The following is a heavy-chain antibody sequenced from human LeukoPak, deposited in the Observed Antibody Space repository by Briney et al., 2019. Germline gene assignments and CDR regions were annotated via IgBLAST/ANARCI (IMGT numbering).Heavy chain of an antibody. D-gene: IGHD3-16*01. CDR3: VRVSNWGFDY. V-gene: IGHV3-13*01. Sequence: GGSLRLSCAASGFIFSSNDMHWVRQVTGKGLEWVSAIGVAGDTYYAGSAKGRFTISRENAKNSLYLQMNSLRAEDTAVYYCVRVSNWGFDYWGQGTLVTVSS. CDR1: GFIFSSND. CDR2: IGVAGDT. J-gene: IGHJ4*02.